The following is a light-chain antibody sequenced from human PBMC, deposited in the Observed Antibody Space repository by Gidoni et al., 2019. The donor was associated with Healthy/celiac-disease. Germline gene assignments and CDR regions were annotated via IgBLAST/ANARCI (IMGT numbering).Light chain of an antibody. CDR3: QQRSNWPPSIT. CDR2: DAS. J-gene: IGKJ5*01. CDR1: LSVSSY. Sequence: EIVLTQSPATLSLSPGERATLSCRASLSVSSYLALYQQKPGQTPRLLIYDASNRATGIPARFSGSGSGTDFTLTISSLEPEDVAVYYCQQRSNWPPSITFGQGTRLEIK. V-gene: IGKV3-11*01.